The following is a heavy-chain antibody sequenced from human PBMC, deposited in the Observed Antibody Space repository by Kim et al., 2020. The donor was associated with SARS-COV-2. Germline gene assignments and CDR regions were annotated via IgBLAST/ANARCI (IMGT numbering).Heavy chain of an antibody. V-gene: IGHV3-21*01. CDR1: GFTFSSYS. J-gene: IGHJ4*02. Sequence: GGSLRLSCAASGFTFSSYSMDWVRQAPGKGLEWVSSISISGYIYYADSVKGRSTISRDNAKNSLYLQMNSLRAEDTAVYYCARTADWITYFDYWGQGTPVTVSS. CDR3: ARTADWITYFDY. CDR2: ISISGYI. D-gene: IGHD3-16*01.